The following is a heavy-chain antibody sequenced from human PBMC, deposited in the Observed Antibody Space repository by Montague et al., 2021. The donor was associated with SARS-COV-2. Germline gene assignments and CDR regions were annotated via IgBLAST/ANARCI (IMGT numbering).Heavy chain of an antibody. Sequence: SETLSLTCAVSGGSISHYYWSWIRQPPGKGLEWIGYIYSSGGTNYNPSLKSRVTLSLDAAKNHFSLRLSSVTAADTAVYYRARRTDILTGYYDYWGQGTLVTVSS. CDR3: ARRTDILTGYYDY. CDR1: GGSISHYY. D-gene: IGHD3-9*01. J-gene: IGHJ4*02. V-gene: IGHV4-59*01. CDR2: IYSSGGT.